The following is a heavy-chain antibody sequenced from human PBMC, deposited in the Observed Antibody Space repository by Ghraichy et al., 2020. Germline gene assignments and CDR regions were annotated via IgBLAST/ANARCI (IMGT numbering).Heavy chain of an antibody. CDR1: GDFLNSGAYY. J-gene: IGHJ4*02. CDR3: ARGARPSPSGYSSHFDS. CDR2: IYLLGST. D-gene: IGHD3-3*01. V-gene: IGHV4-61*08. Sequence: SETLSLTCSVSGDFLNSGAYYWSWIRQPPGKGLEWIGYIYLLGSTNYNPSVKSGVTISVDTSKNQFSLKLSSVTAADTAVYFCARGARPSPSGYSSHFDSWGLGTLVTVSS.